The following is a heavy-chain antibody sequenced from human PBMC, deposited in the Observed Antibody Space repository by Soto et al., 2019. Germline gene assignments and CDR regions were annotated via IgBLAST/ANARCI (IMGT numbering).Heavy chain of an antibody. V-gene: IGHV3-64*02. J-gene: IGHJ4*02. CDR2: ISSNGGSK. CDR3: ARERGDEWELLLDY. CDR1: GFTFSRYA. Sequence: GGSLRLSCAASGFTFSRYAMHWVRQAPGKGLEYVSAISSNGGSKYYADSVKGRFTISRDNSKNTLYLQMGSLRAEDMALYYCARERGDEWELLLDYWGQGALVTVSS. D-gene: IGHD1-26*01.